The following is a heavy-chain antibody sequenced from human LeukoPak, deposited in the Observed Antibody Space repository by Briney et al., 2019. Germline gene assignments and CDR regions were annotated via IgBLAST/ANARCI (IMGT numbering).Heavy chain of an antibody. J-gene: IGHJ4*02. CDR2: ISAGGETT. V-gene: IGHV3-23*01. CDR1: GFTFGSYG. D-gene: IGHD1-26*01. Sequence: GGSLRLSCAASGFTFGSYGMTWVRQAPGEGLLWVSIISAGGETTHYADSVKGRFTISRDNSKNMLYLQMNSLRAEDTAFYYCAKGGRGGYHSFDYWGQGTLVTVSS. CDR3: AKGGRGGYHSFDY.